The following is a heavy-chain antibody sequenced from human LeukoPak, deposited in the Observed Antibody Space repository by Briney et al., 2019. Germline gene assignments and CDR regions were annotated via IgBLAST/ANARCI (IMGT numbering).Heavy chain of an antibody. Sequence: GGSLRLSCAASGFTFSSYDMHWVRQATGKGLEWVSAIGTAGDTYYPASVKGRFTIPRENAKNSLYLQMNSLRAGDTAVYYCARARLRYFDWLTFDYWGQGTLVTVSS. D-gene: IGHD3-9*01. V-gene: IGHV3-13*01. J-gene: IGHJ4*02. CDR2: IGTAGDT. CDR1: GFTFSSYD. CDR3: ARARLRYFDWLTFDY.